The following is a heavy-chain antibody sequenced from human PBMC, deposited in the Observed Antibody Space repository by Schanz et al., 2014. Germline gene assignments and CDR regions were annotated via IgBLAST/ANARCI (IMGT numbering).Heavy chain of an antibody. Sequence: EVQLLESGGGLVQPGGSLRLSCAVSGFPFSYYTMNWVRQAPGKGPEWVACIGRRGQVIYYADSMEGRFTISRDNAQNSLFLQMNSLRVEDTAVYYCARSYHDDDDYTRALDMWGQGTMVTVSS. D-gene: IGHD3-16*01. CDR3: ARSYHDDDDYTRALDM. CDR1: GFPFSYYT. CDR2: IGRRGQVI. V-gene: IGHV3-48*04. J-gene: IGHJ3*02.